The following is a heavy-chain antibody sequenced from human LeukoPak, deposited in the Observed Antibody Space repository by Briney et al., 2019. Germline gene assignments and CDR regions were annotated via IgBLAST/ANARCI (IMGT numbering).Heavy chain of an antibody. J-gene: IGHJ4*02. V-gene: IGHV3-23*01. Sequence: PGGSLTLSCVGSGFSFSSFAMSWVRQAPGKGLEWVSTVSGGGAYPYYADSVKGRFTVSRDDSKSMHFLQMNSLRPEDTALYFCAKRITVSAGYYLDSWGQGTLVTVSS. CDR3: AKRITVSAGYYLDS. CDR2: VSGGGAYP. CDR1: GFSFSSFA. D-gene: IGHD2-8*01.